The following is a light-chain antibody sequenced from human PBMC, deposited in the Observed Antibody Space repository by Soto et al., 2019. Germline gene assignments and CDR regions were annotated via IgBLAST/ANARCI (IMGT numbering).Light chain of an antibody. CDR3: QQYGSSPRKLRKTYT. Sequence: EIVLTQSPGTLSLSPGERATLSCRASQSVSSSYLAWYQQKPGQAPRLLIYGASSRATGIPDRFSGSGSGTDFTLTISRLEPEDFAVYYCQQYGSSPRKLRKTYTFGQGTKLEIK. V-gene: IGKV3-20*01. J-gene: IGKJ2*01. CDR2: GAS. CDR1: QSVSSSY.